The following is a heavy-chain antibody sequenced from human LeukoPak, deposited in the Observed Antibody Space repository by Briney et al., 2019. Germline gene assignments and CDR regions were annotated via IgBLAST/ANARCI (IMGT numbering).Heavy chain of an antibody. J-gene: IGHJ5*02. D-gene: IGHD6-13*01. V-gene: IGHV1-2*02. CDR3: ARKGSSWTSGFDP. CDR1: GYTFTGYY. Sequence: GASVNFSCKASGYTFTGYYMHWVRQAPGQGLEWMGWINPNSGGTNYAQKFQGRVTMTRDTSISTAYMELSRLRSDDTAVYYCARKGSSWTSGFDPWGQGTLVTVSS. CDR2: INPNSGGT.